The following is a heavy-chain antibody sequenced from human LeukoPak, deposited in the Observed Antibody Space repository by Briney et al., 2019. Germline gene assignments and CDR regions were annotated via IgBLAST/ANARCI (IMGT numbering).Heavy chain of an antibody. CDR2: IYYSGST. CDR1: GGSISSYY. D-gene: IGHD4-17*01. J-gene: IGHJ5*02. Sequence: SETLSLTCTVSGGSISSYYWSWIRQPPGKGLEWIGYIYYSGSTNYNPSLKSRVTISVDTSKNQFSLKLSSVTAADTAVYYCARHVGYGDSLGLIRTLFGFDPWGQGTLVTVSS. CDR3: ARHVGYGDSLGLIRTLFGFDP. V-gene: IGHV4-59*08.